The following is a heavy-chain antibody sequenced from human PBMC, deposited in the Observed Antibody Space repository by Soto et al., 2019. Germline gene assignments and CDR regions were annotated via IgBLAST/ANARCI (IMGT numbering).Heavy chain of an antibody. CDR2: IYYSGST. J-gene: IGHJ4*02. Sequence: SETLSLTCTVSGGSISSYYWSWIRQPPGKGLEWIGYIYYSGSTNYNPSLKSRVTISVDTSKNQFSLKLSSVTAADTAVYYCARGPAGRLHVDYWGQGTLVTVPQ. V-gene: IGHV4-59*12. CDR3: ARGPAGRLHVDY. D-gene: IGHD4-4*01. CDR1: GGSISSYY.